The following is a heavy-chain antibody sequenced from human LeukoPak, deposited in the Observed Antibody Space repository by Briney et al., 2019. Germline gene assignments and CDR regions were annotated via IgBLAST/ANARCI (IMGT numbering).Heavy chain of an antibody. D-gene: IGHD3-10*01. CDR3: AKKGSGSYYSALDY. CDR2: ISITGGAT. CDR1: GFTFSTYA. V-gene: IGHV3-23*01. J-gene: IGHJ4*02. Sequence: PGGSLRLSCAASGFTFSTYAMDWVRQAPGKGLEWVSGISITGGATYYAESVKGRFTISRDNSKSTLYLQMNSLRADDTAVYYCAKKGSGSYYSALDYWGQGTLVTVS.